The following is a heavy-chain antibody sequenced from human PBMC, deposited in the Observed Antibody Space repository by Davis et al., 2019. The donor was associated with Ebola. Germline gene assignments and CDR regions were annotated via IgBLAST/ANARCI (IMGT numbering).Heavy chain of an antibody. Sequence: SETLSLTCAVYGGSFSGYYWSWIRQPPGKGLEWIGEINDSENTNYNPSLKSRVTISVDKSKNQFSLKLSSVTAADTAVYYCARVGGGYSSSSGVYYYYGMDVWGQGTTVTVSS. D-gene: IGHD6-6*01. V-gene: IGHV4-34*01. CDR2: INDSENT. CDR1: GGSFSGYY. J-gene: IGHJ6*02. CDR3: ARVGGGYSSSSGVYYYYGMDV.